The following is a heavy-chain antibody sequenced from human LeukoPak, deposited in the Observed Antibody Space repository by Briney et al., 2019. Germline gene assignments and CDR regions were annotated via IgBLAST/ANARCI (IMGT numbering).Heavy chain of an antibody. Sequence: PGGSLRLSCAASGFTFSSYAMSWVRQTPGKGLEWVSAISGSGGSTYYADSVKGRFTISRDNAKNSLYLQMNSLRAGDTAVYYCASGIAAAGYYFDYWGQGTLVTVSS. V-gene: IGHV3-23*01. CDR1: GFTFSSYA. CDR3: ASGIAAAGYYFDY. J-gene: IGHJ4*02. D-gene: IGHD6-13*01. CDR2: ISGSGGST.